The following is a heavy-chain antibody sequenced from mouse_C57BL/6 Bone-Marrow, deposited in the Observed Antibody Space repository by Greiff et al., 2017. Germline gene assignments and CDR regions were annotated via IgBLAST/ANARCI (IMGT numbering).Heavy chain of an antibody. V-gene: IGHV5-2*01. CDR1: EYKFPSHD. Sequence: EVKLVQSGAGLVQPGASLKLSCKSNEYKFPSHDMSWVRKTPGKRLELVAAINRDGGSTYYPDTMERRYIITIDNTTKTLYLKIGSLRSEDTGLYYCERHDDYYDADGYWYCDVWGTGTTVTV. D-gene: IGHD1-1*02. CDR3: ERHDDYYDADGYWYCDV. J-gene: IGHJ1*03. CDR2: INRDGGST.